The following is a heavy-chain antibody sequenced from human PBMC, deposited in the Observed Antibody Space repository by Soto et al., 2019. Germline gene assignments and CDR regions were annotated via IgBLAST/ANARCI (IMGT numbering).Heavy chain of an antibody. D-gene: IGHD2-21*02. CDR3: ARQRTSVVTQAYFGV. V-gene: IGHV4-39*01. Sequence: SETLSLTCTVTGDSISSRSYYWGWIRQPPGKGLEWIGSIYYSGSTYNNPSLRSRVSMSIDTSKDQFSLKLKSVTAADTALYFCARQRTSVVTQAYFGVWGPGSLVTVSS. J-gene: IGHJ4*02. CDR2: IYYSGST. CDR1: GDSISSRSYY.